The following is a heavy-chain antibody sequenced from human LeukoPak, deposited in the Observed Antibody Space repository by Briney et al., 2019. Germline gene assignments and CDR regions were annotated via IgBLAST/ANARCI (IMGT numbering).Heavy chain of an antibody. CDR1: GFTLSSFS. J-gene: IGHJ6*02. Sequence: GGSLRLSCAASGFTLSSFSMNWVPPAPGKGREWVSSISSSSSDIYYADSVTGRVTISRDNAKNSLYLQKNSLRAEDTAVYYCARGDSSSWSPSYYYGMDVWGQGTTVTVSS. CDR3: ARGDSSSWSPSYYYGMDV. CDR2: ISSSSSDI. D-gene: IGHD6-13*01. V-gene: IGHV3-21*01.